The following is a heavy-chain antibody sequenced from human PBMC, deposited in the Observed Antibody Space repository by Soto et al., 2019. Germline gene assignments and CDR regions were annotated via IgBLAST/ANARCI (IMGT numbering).Heavy chain of an antibody. CDR3: AHLYSSSCFDP. J-gene: IGHJ5*02. D-gene: IGHD6-13*01. CDR2: TYWDDDK. Sequence: QITLKESGPTLVKPTQTLTLTCTFSGFSLSTSGVGVGWIRQPPGKALEWLALTYWDDDKRYSPSLRSRLTITKDTTKNQVFLTMTNMDPVDTATYDCAHLYSSSCFDPWGQGTLVTVSS. CDR1: GFSLSTSGVG. V-gene: IGHV2-5*02.